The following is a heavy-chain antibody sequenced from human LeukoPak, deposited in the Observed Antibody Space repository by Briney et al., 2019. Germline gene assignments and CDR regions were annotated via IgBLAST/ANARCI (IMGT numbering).Heavy chain of an antibody. J-gene: IGHJ3*02. CDR3: ARDRVRPAYYYDSSGYYSDAFDI. D-gene: IGHD3-22*01. Sequence: GASVKVSCKASGYTFTGYYMHWVRQAPGQGLEWMGWISAYNGNTNYAQKLQGRVTMTTDTSTSTAYMELRSLRSDDTAVYYCARDRVRPAYYYDSSGYYSDAFDIWGQGTMVTVSS. CDR2: ISAYNGNT. V-gene: IGHV1-18*04. CDR1: GYTFTGYY.